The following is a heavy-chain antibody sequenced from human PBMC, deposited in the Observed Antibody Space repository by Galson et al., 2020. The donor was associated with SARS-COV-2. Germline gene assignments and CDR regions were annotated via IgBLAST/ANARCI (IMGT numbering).Heavy chain of an antibody. CDR3: ARDLIYDSSGDYYVFPIGFDC. CDR2: ISYDGSNK. CDR1: GFTFSSYA. V-gene: IGHV3-30*04. J-gene: IGHJ4*02. D-gene: IGHD3-22*01. Sequence: QLGESLKLSCAASGFTFSSYAMHWVRQAPGKGLEWVAVISYDGSNKYYADSVKGRFTISRDNSKNTLYLQMNSLRAEDTAVYYCARDLIYDSSGDYYVFPIGFDCWGQGTLVTVSS.